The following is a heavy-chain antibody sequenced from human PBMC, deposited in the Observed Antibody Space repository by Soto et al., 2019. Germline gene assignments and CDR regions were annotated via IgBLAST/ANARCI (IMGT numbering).Heavy chain of an antibody. CDR2: IWYDGSNK. CDR1: GFTFSSYG. V-gene: IGHV3-33*01. J-gene: IGHJ6*02. CDR3: ARGSNGSGSWAYNYYGMDV. D-gene: IGHD3-10*01. Sequence: GGSLRLSCAASGFTFSSYGMHWVRQAPGKGLEWVAVIWYDGSNKYYADSVKGRFTISRDNSKNTLYLQMNSLRAEDTAVYYCARGSNGSGSWAYNYYGMDVWGQGTTVTVSS.